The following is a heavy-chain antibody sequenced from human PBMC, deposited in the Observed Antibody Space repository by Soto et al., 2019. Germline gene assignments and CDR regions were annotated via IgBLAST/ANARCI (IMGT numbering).Heavy chain of an antibody. CDR1: GYTFNGYY. CDR3: ARGDYYDSSGPNYYYGMDV. CDR2: INPNSGGT. J-gene: IGHJ6*02. D-gene: IGHD3-22*01. V-gene: IGHV1-2*04. Sequence: ASVKVSCKASGYTFNGYYMHWVRQAPGQGLEWMGWINPNSGGTNYAQKFQGWVTMTRDTSISTAYMELSRLRSDGTAVYYCARGDYYDSSGPNYYYGMDVWGQGTTVTVSS.